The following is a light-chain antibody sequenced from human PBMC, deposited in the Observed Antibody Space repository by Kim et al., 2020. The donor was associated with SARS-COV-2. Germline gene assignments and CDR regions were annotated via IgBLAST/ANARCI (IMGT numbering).Light chain of an antibody. J-gene: IGKJ1*01. Sequence: ASFGDRFTNTCQATQDISKQLNWYQQKPHKAPHLLIYDSSNLKTGVSSRFSGSGSGTDFTFTISNLQPEDIGTYYCQQSDYLPPTFGQGTKVDIK. CDR2: DSS. V-gene: IGKV1-33*01. CDR3: QQSDYLPPT. CDR1: QDISKQ.